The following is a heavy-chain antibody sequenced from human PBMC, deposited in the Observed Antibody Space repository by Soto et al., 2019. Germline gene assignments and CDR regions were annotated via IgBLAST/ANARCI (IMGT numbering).Heavy chain of an antibody. CDR1: GGSISSSSYY. CDR3: ARQRGNAFPAKNWFDP. D-gene: IGHD2-8*01. CDR2: IYYSGST. J-gene: IGHJ5*02. Sequence: SETLSLTCTVSGGSISSSSYYWGWIRQPPGKGLEWIGSIYYSGSTYYNPSLKSRVTISVDTSKNQFSLKLSSVTAADTAVYYCARQRGNAFPAKNWFDPWGQGTLVTVPS. V-gene: IGHV4-39*01.